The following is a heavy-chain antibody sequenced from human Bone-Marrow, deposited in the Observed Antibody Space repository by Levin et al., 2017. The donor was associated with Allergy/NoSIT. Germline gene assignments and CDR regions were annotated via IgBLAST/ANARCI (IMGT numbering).Heavy chain of an antibody. Sequence: GGSLRLSCAASGFTVSSNYMSWVRQAPGKGLEWVSVIYSGGSTYYADSVKGRFTISRDNSKNTLYLQMNSLRAEDTAVYYCARDRYIEGSRPANWFDPWGQGTLVTVSS. J-gene: IGHJ5*02. CDR1: GFTVSSNY. CDR2: IYSGGST. V-gene: IGHV3-66*01. CDR3: ARDRYIEGSRPANWFDP. D-gene: IGHD6-13*01.